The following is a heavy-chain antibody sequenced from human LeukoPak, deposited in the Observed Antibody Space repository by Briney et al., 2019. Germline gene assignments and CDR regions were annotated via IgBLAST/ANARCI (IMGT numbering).Heavy chain of an antibody. D-gene: IGHD2-15*01. J-gene: IGHJ5*02. CDR1: GGSFSGYY. CDR3: ARGRRSRAYCSGGNCYEWGVWFDP. Sequence: SETLSLTCAVYGGSFSGYYWSWIRQPPGKGLEWIGEINHSGSTNYNPSLKSRVTISVDTSKNQFSLKLSSVAAADTAVYYCARGRRSRAYCSGGNCYEWGVWFDPWGQGTLVTVSS. CDR2: INHSGST. V-gene: IGHV4-34*01.